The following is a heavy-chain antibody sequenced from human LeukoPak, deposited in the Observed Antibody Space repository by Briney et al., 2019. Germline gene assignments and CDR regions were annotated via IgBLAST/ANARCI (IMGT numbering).Heavy chain of an antibody. CDR2: IYYSGST. Sequence: SETLSLTCTVSGGSISSSSYYWGWIRQPPGKGLEWIGSIYYSGSTYYNPSLKSRVTISVDTSKNQFSLKLSSVTAADTAVYYCARTYYDFWSGYSVQGYFDYWGQGTLVTVSS. D-gene: IGHD3-3*01. CDR1: GGSISSSSYY. V-gene: IGHV4-39*01. CDR3: ARTYYDFWSGYSVQGYFDY. J-gene: IGHJ4*02.